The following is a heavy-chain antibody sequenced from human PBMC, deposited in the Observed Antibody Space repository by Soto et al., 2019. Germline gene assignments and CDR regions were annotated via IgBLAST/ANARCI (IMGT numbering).Heavy chain of an antibody. CDR2: INAGNGNT. J-gene: IGHJ4*02. V-gene: IGHV1-3*01. CDR3: ARPIRHYDILTGYDY. CDR1: GYTFTSYA. Sequence: QVQLVQSGAEVKKPGASVKVSCKASGYTFTSYAMHWVRQAPGQRLEWMGWINAGNGNTKYSQKFQGRVTITRDTSASTAYMELSSLRSEDTAVYYCARPIRHYDILTGYDYWGQGTLVTVSS. D-gene: IGHD3-9*01.